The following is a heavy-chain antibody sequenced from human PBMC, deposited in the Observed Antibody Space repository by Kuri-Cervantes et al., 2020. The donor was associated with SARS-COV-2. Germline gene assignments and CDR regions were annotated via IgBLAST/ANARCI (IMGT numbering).Heavy chain of an antibody. CDR1: GGSFSGYY. CDR3: ARGRRDIVVVPAATPRGFDY. Sequence: SETLSLTCAVSGGSFSGYYWSWIRQPPGKGLEWIGYIYYSGSTNYNPSLKSRVTISVDTSKNQFSLKLSSVTAADTAVYYCARGRRDIVVVPAATPRGFDYWGQGTLVTVSS. CDR2: IYYSGST. J-gene: IGHJ4*02. V-gene: IGHV4-59*01. D-gene: IGHD2-2*01.